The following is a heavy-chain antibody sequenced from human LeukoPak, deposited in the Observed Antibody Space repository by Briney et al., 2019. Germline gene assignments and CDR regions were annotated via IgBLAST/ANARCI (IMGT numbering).Heavy chain of an antibody. CDR3: ARRIPATASGLDY. Sequence: GGSLRFSCAASGFTFSSYAMSWVRQAPGKGLEWVSTISGSGDYTYYADSVKGRFTISRDNSKNTLYLQMNRLSAEDTAVYYCARRIPATASGLDYWGQGTLVTVSS. V-gene: IGHV3-23*01. CDR1: GFTFSSYA. J-gene: IGHJ4*02. D-gene: IGHD2-2*01. CDR2: ISGSGDYT.